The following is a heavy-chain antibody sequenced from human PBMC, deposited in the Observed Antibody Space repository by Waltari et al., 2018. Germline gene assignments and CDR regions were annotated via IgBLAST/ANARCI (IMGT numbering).Heavy chain of an antibody. J-gene: IGHJ4*02. CDR1: GFTFSSYA. Sequence: EVQLLESGGGLVQPGGSLRLSCAASGFTFSSYAMSWVRQAPGKGLGWVSAISGSGGSTYYADSVKGRFTISSDNSKNTLYLQMNSLRAEDTAVYYCAKDGYEGQQRYFDYWGQGTLVTVSS. CDR3: AKDGYEGQQRYFDY. V-gene: IGHV3-23*01. CDR2: ISGSGGST. D-gene: IGHD6-13*01.